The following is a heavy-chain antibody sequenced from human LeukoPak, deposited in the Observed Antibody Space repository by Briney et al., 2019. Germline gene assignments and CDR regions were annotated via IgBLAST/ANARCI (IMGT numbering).Heavy chain of an antibody. V-gene: IGHV3-21*04. Sequence: PGGSLRLSCAASGFTFSSYSMNWVRQAPGKGLEWVSSISSSSSYIYYADSVEGRFTISRDNAKNSLYLQMNSLRAEDTAVYYCAETDSSGYYPFDYWGQGTLVTVPS. CDR1: GFTFSSYS. J-gene: IGHJ4*02. CDR2: ISSSSSYI. D-gene: IGHD3-22*01. CDR3: AETDSSGYYPFDY.